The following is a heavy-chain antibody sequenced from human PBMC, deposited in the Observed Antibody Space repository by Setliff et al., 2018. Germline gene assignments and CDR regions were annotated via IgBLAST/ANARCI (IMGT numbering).Heavy chain of an antibody. D-gene: IGHD3-3*01. CDR1: GDYISSQY. Sequence: PSETLSLTCTVSGDYISSQYWSWIRQPPGKGLEWIGYISNRGSTGYNPSLKSRVTISEDTSRSQFSLKLTSVTTADTAVYYCALSDHYPFYYDYWGLGTLVTVSS. J-gene: IGHJ4*02. V-gene: IGHV4-59*11. CDR2: ISNRGST. CDR3: ALSDHYPFYYDY.